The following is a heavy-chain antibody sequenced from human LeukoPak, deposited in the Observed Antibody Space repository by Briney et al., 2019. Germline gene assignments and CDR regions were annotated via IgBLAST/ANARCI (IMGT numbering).Heavy chain of an antibody. CDR3: ARDSELGRDY. CDR1: GFTFSSYS. D-gene: IGHD7-27*01. CDR2: ISSSSSYI. J-gene: IGHJ4*02. V-gene: IGHV3-21*01. Sequence: GGSLRLSCAASGFTFSSYSMNWVRQAPGKGLEWVSSISSSSSYIYYADSVKGRFTTSRDNAKNSLYLQMNSLRAEDTAVYYCARDSELGRDYWGQGTLVTVSS.